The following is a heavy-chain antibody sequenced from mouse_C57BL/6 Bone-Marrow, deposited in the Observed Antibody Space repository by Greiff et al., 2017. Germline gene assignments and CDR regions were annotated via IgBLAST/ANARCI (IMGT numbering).Heavy chain of an antibody. CDR2: IHPNSGST. CDR3: ARDYYYAMDY. V-gene: IGHV1-64*01. D-gene: IGHD2-4*01. Sequence: QVQLKQPGAELVKPGASVKLSCKASGYTFTSYWLHWVKQRPGPGLEWIGIIHPNSGSTNYNEKFKSKATLTVDKSSSTAYMQLSSLPSEDSAVYYCARDYYYAMDYWGQGTSVTVSS. CDR1: GYTFTSYW. J-gene: IGHJ4*01.